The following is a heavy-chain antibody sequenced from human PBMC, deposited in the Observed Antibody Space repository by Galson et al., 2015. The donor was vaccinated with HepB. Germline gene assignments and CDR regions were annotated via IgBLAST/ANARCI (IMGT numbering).Heavy chain of an antibody. V-gene: IGHV1-58*01. Sequence: SVKVSCKASGFTFTSSAVQWVRQARGQRLEWIGWIVVGSGNKNYAQKFQERVTITRDMSTSTAYMELSSLRSEDTAVYYCAADFNTMIVSPRYYYYYGMDVWGQGTTVTVSS. J-gene: IGHJ6*02. CDR3: AADFNTMIVSPRYYYYYGMDV. D-gene: IGHD3-22*01. CDR2: IVVGSGNK. CDR1: GFTFTSSA.